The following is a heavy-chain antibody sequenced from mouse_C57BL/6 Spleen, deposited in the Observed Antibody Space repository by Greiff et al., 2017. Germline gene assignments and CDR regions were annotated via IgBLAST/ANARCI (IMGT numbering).Heavy chain of an antibody. V-gene: IGHV1-54*01. CDR1: GYAFTNYL. D-gene: IGHD3-2*02. J-gene: IGHJ3*01. CDR2: INPGSGGT. CDR3: ANTAEATEFAY. Sequence: VQLQQSGAELVRPGTSVKVSCKASGYAFTNYLIEWVKQRPGQGLEWIGVINPGSGGTNYNEKFKGKATLTADKSSSTAYMQLSSLTSEDSAVYFCANTAEATEFAYWGQGTPVTVSA.